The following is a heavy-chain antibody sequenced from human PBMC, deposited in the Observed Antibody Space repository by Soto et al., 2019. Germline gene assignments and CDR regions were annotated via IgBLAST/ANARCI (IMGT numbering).Heavy chain of an antibody. D-gene: IGHD5-12*01. V-gene: IGHV3-23*01. CDR2: ISGSGGST. Sequence: PVGSLRLSCAASGFTFSSYAMSWVRQAPGKGLEWVSAISGSGGSTYYADSVKGRFTISRDNSKNTLYLQMNSLRAEDTAVYYCAIPLARYSGYDAFDYWGQGTLVTVSS. J-gene: IGHJ4*02. CDR1: GFTFSSYA. CDR3: AIPLARYSGYDAFDY.